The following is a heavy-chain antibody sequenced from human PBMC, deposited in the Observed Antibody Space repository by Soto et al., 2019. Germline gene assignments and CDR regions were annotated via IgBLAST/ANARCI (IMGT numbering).Heavy chain of an antibody. V-gene: IGHV3-33*01. D-gene: IGHD6-13*01. CDR3: ATDDSSAGIVGVFDY. Sequence: WGSLRLSCAASGFTFSSYGMHCVRQAPGKGLEWVAVIWYDGSNKYYADSVKGRFTISRDNSKNTLYLQMNSLRAEDTAVYYCATDDSSAGIVGVFDYWGQGTLVPASS. CDR2: IWYDGSNK. CDR1: GFTFSSYG. J-gene: IGHJ4*02.